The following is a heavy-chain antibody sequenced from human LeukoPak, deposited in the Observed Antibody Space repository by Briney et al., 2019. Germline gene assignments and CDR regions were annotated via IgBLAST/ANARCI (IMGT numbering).Heavy chain of an antibody. CDR1: GGSFSGHS. CDR2: INHGGST. J-gene: IGHJ4*02. V-gene: IGHV4-34*01. CDR3: ARGYGSGSYYGN. Sequence: SETLSLTCAVYGGSFSGHSRAWIRQPPGKGLEWVGEINHGGSTNYNPSLKSRVTISVDTSKNQFSLKLSSVTAADTAVYYCARGYGSGSYYGNWGQGTLVTVSS. D-gene: IGHD3-10*01.